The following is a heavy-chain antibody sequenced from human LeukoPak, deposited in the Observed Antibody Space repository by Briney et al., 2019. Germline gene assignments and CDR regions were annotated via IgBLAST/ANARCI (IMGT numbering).Heavy chain of an antibody. Sequence: QPGGSLRLSCAASGFTFSTYGMHWVRQAPGKGLEWVAVIWYDGRKEYYADSVKGRFTISRDNSKNTLYLQMNSLRAEDTAVYYCAKRGEGYEGYYFDYWGQGTLVTVSS. CDR2: IWYDGRKE. D-gene: IGHD5-12*01. CDR1: GFTFSTYG. CDR3: AKRGEGYEGYYFDY. J-gene: IGHJ4*02. V-gene: IGHV3-33*06.